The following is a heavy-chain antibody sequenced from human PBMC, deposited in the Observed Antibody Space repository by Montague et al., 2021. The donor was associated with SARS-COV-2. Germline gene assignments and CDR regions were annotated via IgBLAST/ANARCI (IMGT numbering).Heavy chain of an antibody. CDR1: GFTFSSYS. V-gene: IGHV3-48*02. CDR3: ARVQVLWFGEHVV. CDR2: ISSSSSTI. Sequence: SLRLSCAASGFTFSSYSMNWVRQTPGKGLEWVSYISSSSSTIYYADSVKGRFTISRDNAKNSLYLQMNSLRDEDTAVYYCARVQVLWFGEHVVWGQGTLVTVSS. D-gene: IGHD3-10*01. J-gene: IGHJ4*02.